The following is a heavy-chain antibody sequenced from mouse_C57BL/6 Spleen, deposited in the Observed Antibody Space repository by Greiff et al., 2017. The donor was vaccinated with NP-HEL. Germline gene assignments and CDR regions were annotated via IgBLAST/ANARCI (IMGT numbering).Heavy chain of an antibody. D-gene: IGHD2-3*01. J-gene: IGHJ4*01. CDR3: ARAYDGYDVPCAMDY. CDR2: INPSSGYT. CDR1: GYTFTSYT. V-gene: IGHV1-4*01. Sequence: QVQLKQSGAELARPGASVKMSCKASGYTFTSYTMHWVKQRPGQGLEWIGYINPSSGYTKYNQKFKDKATLTADKSSSTAYMQLSSLTSEDSAVYYSARAYDGYDVPCAMDYWGQGTSVTVSS.